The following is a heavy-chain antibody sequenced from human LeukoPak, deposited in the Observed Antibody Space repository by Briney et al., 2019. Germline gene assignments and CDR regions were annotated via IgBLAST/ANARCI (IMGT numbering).Heavy chain of an antibody. CDR3: AGEGLVVPATENYFDY. V-gene: IGHV3-7*01. CDR1: GFSFSAYW. J-gene: IGHJ4*02. CDR2: IKQDGSEK. D-gene: IGHD2-2*01. Sequence: GGSLRLSCAASGFSFSAYWMTWVRQAPGTGLEWVANIKQDGSEKYYVDSVKGRFTISRDNAKNSLYLQMNSLRAEDTAVYYCAGEGLVVPATENYFDYWGQGTLVTVSS.